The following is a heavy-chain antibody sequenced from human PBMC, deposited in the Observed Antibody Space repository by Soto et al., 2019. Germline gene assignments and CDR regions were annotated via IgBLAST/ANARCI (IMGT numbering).Heavy chain of an antibody. Sequence: ASVKVSCKASGYTFTSYGISWVRQAPGQGLEWMGWISAYNGNTNYAQKLQGRVTMTTDTSTSTAYMELRSLRSDDTAVYYCARIRITIFGVVPGAFDIWGQGTMVTVSS. CDR2: ISAYNGNT. CDR3: ARIRITIFGVVPGAFDI. V-gene: IGHV1-18*01. J-gene: IGHJ3*02. D-gene: IGHD3-3*01. CDR1: GYTFTSYG.